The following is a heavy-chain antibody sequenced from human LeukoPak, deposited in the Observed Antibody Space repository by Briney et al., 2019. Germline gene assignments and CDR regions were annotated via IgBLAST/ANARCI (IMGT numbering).Heavy chain of an antibody. Sequence: ASVKVSCKVSGYTLTELSMHWVRQAPGKGLEWMGGFDPEDGETIYAQKFQGRVTMTEDTSTDTAYMELSSLRSEDTAVYYCATGYDFWSGYYTGRGNYMDVWGKGTTVTVSS. CDR3: ATGYDFWSGYYTGRGNYMDV. CDR1: GYTLTELS. V-gene: IGHV1-24*01. D-gene: IGHD3-3*01. CDR2: FDPEDGET. J-gene: IGHJ6*03.